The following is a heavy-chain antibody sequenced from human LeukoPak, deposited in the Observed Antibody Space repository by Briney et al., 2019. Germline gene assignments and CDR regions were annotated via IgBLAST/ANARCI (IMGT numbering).Heavy chain of an antibody. D-gene: IGHD4-17*01. CDR3: VSLTTATGESAFDI. J-gene: IGHJ3*02. Sequence: GGSLRLSCTASRFIFSTYWMHWVRQAPGKGLVWVSSIYTSGTPTRYAGSVKGRFTISRDNAKNTLYLQMDSLRAEDTGVYYCVSLTTATGESAFDIWGQGTMVTVSS. V-gene: IGHV3-74*01. CDR1: RFIFSTYW. CDR2: IYTSGTPT.